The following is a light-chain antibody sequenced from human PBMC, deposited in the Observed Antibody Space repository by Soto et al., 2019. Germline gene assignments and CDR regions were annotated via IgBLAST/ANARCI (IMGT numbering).Light chain of an antibody. V-gene: IGKV3-15*01. CDR2: GAS. Sequence: EIVMTQSPATLSVSQGERATLSCRASQSVSSNLAWYQQKPGQAPRLLIYGASTRATGIPASFSGSGSGTEFTLTISSLQSEDVAVYYCQQYNNWPLYTFGQGTKLEIK. CDR3: QQYNNWPLYT. J-gene: IGKJ2*01. CDR1: QSVSSN.